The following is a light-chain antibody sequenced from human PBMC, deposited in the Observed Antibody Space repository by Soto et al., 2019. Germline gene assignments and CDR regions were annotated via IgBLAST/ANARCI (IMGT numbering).Light chain of an antibody. CDR1: ESVRTN. J-gene: IGKJ1*01. V-gene: IGKV3-15*01. Sequence: ETVVTQSPATLSVSPGETATLSCRASESVRTNLAWYQQKPGQAPRLLIYGASNRATGIPARFSGSGSGTEFTPTISSLQSEDFAVYYCQQYNNWPPRTFGQGTKVEIK. CDR3: QQYNNWPPRT. CDR2: GAS.